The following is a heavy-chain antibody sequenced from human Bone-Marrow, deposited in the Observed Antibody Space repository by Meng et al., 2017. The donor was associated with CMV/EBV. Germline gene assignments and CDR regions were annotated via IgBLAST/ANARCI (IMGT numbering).Heavy chain of an antibody. J-gene: IGHJ4*02. Sequence: GESLKISCAASGFTFSSYGMHWVRQAPGKGLEWVANIQQDGSTKNYVGSVKGRFTISRDNLRNSVYLQMNSLRDEDSAVYYCARAIGLGYWGQGTMVTVSS. V-gene: IGHV3-7*01. D-gene: IGHD6-19*01. CDR3: ARAIGLGY. CDR1: GFTFSSYG. CDR2: IQQDGSTK.